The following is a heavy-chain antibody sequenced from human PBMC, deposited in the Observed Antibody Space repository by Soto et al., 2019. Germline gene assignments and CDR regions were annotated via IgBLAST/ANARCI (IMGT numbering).Heavy chain of an antibody. CDR2: INPNSGGT. CDR1: GYTFTGYY. D-gene: IGHD2-2*01. CDR3: ARFKRGLVVPAAQPHSYYGMDV. V-gene: IGHV1-2*02. J-gene: IGHJ6*02. Sequence: ASVKVSCKASGYTFTGYYMHWVRQAPGQGLEWMGWINPNSGGTNYAQKFQGRVTMTRDTSISTAYMELSRLRSDDTAVYYCARFKRGLVVPAAQPHSYYGMDVWGQGTTVTGLL.